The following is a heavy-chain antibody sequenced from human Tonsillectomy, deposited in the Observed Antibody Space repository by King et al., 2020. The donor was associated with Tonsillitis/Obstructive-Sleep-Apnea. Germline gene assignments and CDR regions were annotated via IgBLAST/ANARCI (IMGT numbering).Heavy chain of an antibody. V-gene: IGHV4-39*01. CDR1: GGSINSDSDS. CDR2: IYYSGNT. D-gene: IGHD3-3*01. CDR3: ARQHILRFLESFGHPYYFDY. J-gene: IGHJ4*02. Sequence: LQLQESGPGLVKPSETLSLTCTVSGGSINSDSDSWGWIRQPPGRGLEWIGTIYYSGNTYYNPSLKSRVTLSVDRSKNQFSLKLRSVAAADTAVYYCARQHILRFLESFGHPYYFDYWGQGTLVTVSS.